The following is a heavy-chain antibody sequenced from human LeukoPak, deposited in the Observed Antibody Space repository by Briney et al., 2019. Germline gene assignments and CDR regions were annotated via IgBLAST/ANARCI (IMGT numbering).Heavy chain of an antibody. CDR3: ARGRRNSHIVVVTAIKEYFQH. Sequence: PSETLSLTCAVYGGSFSGYYWSWIRQPPGKGLEWIGEINHSGSTNYNPSLKSRVTISVDTSKNQFSLKLSSVPAADTAVYYCARGRRNSHIVVVTAIKEYFQHWGQGTLVTVSS. CDR2: INHSGST. D-gene: IGHD2-21*02. J-gene: IGHJ1*01. CDR1: GGSFSGYY. V-gene: IGHV4-34*01.